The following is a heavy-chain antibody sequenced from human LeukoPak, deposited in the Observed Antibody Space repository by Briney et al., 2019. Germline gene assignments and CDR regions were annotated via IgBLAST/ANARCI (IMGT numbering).Heavy chain of an antibody. J-gene: IGHJ3*02. Sequence: GSLRLSCAASGFTFSNHWMHWVRQAPGKELVWVSRIHSDGSSTSYADSVKGRFTISRDNAKNTLYLQMNSLRVEDTAVYYCARGGYSPVDTSDIWGQGTMVTVSS. CDR3: ARGGYSPVDTSDI. CDR2: IHSDGSST. V-gene: IGHV3-74*01. CDR1: GFTFSNHW. D-gene: IGHD1-1*01.